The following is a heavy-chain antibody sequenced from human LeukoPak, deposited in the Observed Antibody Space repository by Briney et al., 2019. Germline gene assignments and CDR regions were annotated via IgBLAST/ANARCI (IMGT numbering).Heavy chain of an antibody. Sequence: GRSLRLSCAASGFTFDAYGMSSVSQAPGKWPKRLAAISSSSRDIFYADSVKGRFSISRDNTQSSLSLQMNSLRAEDTAVYYCVREAAATLFDYWGQGTLVTVSS. J-gene: IGHJ4*02. CDR2: ISSSSRDI. CDR3: VREAAATLFDY. D-gene: IGHD1-26*01. V-gene: IGHV3-21*01. CDR1: GFTFDAYG.